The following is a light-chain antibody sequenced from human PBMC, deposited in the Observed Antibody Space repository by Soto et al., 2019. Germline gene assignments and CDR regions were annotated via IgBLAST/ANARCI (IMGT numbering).Light chain of an antibody. J-gene: IGLJ3*02. V-gene: IGLV2-14*01. CDR3: SSYASSITLL. Sequence: QSALTQPASVSGSPGQSITISCTGTSSDVGAYTYISWYQQHPGKAPKLIIYEVTNRPSGVSNPSSGSKSGNTASLTISGLQAEDEADYYCSSYASSITLLFGGGTKLTVL. CDR1: SSDVGAYTY. CDR2: EVT.